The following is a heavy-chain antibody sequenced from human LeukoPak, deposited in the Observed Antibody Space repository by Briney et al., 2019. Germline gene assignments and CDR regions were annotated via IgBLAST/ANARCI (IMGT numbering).Heavy chain of an antibody. Sequence: GQSLRLSCAASGFTFSSYAMSWVRQSPGKGLEWDSGFSGGGGSTYYAYYTDSVKGRFTISRDNSKNTLYLEMNSLRAEDTAVYYCAKFYDILTSYFDYWGQGTLVTVSS. CDR3: AKFYDILTSYFDY. J-gene: IGHJ4*02. CDR2: FSGGGGST. D-gene: IGHD3-9*01. CDR1: GFTFSSYA. V-gene: IGHV3-23*01.